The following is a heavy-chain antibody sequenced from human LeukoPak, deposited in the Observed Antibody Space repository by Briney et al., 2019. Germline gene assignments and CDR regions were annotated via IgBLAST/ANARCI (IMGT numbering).Heavy chain of an antibody. J-gene: IGHJ6*03. D-gene: IGHD2-15*01. Sequence: SETLSLTCAVYGGSFSGYYWSWIRQPPGKGLEWIGEINHSGSTNYNPSLKSRVTISVDTSKNQFSLKLSSVTAADTALYYCAKLYCSGGSCSSGYSYYYMDVWGTGTTVTVSS. CDR2: INHSGST. CDR3: AKLYCSGGSCSSGYSYYYMDV. CDR1: GGSFSGYY. V-gene: IGHV4-34*01.